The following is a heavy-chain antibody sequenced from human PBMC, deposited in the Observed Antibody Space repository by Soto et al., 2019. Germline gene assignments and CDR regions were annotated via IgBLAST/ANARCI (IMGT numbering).Heavy chain of an antibody. V-gene: IGHV2-5*02. D-gene: IGHD6-19*01. CDR1: GFSLSSPRVA. Sequence: QITLKESGPTLVKPTQTLTLTCTFSGFSLSSPRVAVGWIRQPPGKALEWLALIYWDDDKRYSPFLKSRLTVTKDTSKNQMVLTMTNMDPVDTATYYCAHSVVAGLVYYFDYGGQGTLVTFSS. CDR3: AHSVVAGLVYYFDY. CDR2: IYWDDDK. J-gene: IGHJ4*02.